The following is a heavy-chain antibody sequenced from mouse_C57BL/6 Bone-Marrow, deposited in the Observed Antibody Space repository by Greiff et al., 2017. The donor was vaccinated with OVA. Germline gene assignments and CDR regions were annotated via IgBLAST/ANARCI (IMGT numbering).Heavy chain of an antibody. CDR3: ARERAYYYGSSLDY. J-gene: IGHJ2*01. V-gene: IGHV5-4*01. Sequence: EVKVEESGGGLVKPGGSLKLSCAASGFTFSSYAMSWVRQTPEKRLEWVATISDGGSYTYYPDNVKGRFTISRDNAKNNLYLQMSHLKSEDTAMYYCARERAYYYGSSLDYWGQGTTLTVSS. D-gene: IGHD1-1*01. CDR1: GFTFSSYA. CDR2: ISDGGSYT.